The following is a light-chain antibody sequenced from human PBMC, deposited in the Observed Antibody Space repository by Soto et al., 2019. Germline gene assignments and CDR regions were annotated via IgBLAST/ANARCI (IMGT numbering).Light chain of an antibody. V-gene: IGKV2-28*01. CDR2: LGS. CDR1: QSLLHSNGYHY. CDR3: MQALQTPPT. Sequence: IVMPQSPLSLPVTPGEPASISCRSSQSLLHSNGYHYLDWYLQKPGQSPLLLIYLGSNRASGVPDRLSGSGSGKYFTRKISRVEAEDVGVYYCMQALQTPPTFGQGPRLEIK. J-gene: IGKJ5*01.